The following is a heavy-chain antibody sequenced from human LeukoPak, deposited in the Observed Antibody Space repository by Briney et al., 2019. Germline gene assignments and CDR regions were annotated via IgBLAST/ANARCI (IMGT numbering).Heavy chain of an antibody. D-gene: IGHD1-26*01. V-gene: IGHV3-21*01. J-gene: IGHJ4*02. CDR2: ISSSSSYI. CDR3: ARDRYSGSYPPPDY. Sequence: GGSLRLSCVASGFTFSSYSMNWVRQAPGKGLEWVSSISSSSSYIYYADSVKGRFTISRDNAKNSLYLQMNSLRAEDTAVYYCARDRYSGSYPPPDYWGQGTLVTVSS. CDR1: GFTFSSYS.